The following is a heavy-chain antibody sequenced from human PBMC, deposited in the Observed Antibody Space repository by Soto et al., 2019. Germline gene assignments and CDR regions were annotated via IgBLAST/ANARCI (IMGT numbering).Heavy chain of an antibody. D-gene: IGHD6-6*01. V-gene: IGHV4-31*03. Sequence: QVQLQESGPGLVKPSQTLSLTCTVSGGSISSGDYYWSWIRQHPRKGLEWIGFIYNSGSTYYNPSVESRVTISLDTARNHFSLNLTSVTAADTAVYYCARDLRGEYSNSPNWFDPWGQGTLVTVSS. CDR1: GGSISSGDYY. J-gene: IGHJ5*02. CDR3: ARDLRGEYSNSPNWFDP. CDR2: IYNSGST.